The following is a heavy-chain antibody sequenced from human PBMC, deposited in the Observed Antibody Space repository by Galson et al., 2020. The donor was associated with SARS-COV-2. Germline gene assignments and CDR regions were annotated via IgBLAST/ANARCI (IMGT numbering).Heavy chain of an antibody. D-gene: IGHD3-10*01. CDR3: ARARGGSSGFTVNRPLHAFDI. J-gene: IGHJ3*02. CDR2: IYSTGST. V-gene: IGHV4-59*08. Sequence: SETLSLTCGVSGGSLRGYYWSWIRQPPGKGLEWIGYIYSTGSTNYSPSLRSRVTASVDTSKNQLSLTVTSVTAADTAVYYCARARGGSSGFTVNRPLHAFDIWGPGTMVVVSS. CDR1: GGSLRGYY.